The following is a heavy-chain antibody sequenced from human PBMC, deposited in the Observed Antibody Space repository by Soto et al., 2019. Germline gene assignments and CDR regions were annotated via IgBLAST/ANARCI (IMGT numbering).Heavy chain of an antibody. CDR3: ARTRRNSSGWYLNWFDP. V-gene: IGHV4-59*08. CDR1: GGSISSYY. CDR2: IYYSGST. D-gene: IGHD6-19*01. J-gene: IGHJ5*02. Sequence: ASETLSVTCTVSGGSISSYYWSWIRQPPGKGLEWIGYIYYSGSTNYDPSLKSRVTISVDTSKNQFSLKLSSVTAADTAVYYCARTRRNSSGWYLNWFDPWGQGTLVTVSS.